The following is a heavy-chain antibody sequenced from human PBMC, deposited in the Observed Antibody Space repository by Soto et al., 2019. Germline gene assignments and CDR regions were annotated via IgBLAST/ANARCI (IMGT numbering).Heavy chain of an antibody. CDR2: LSDSGGSI. CDR1: GFTFSSHA. Sequence: GGSLRLSCTASGFTFSSHAMTWVRQAPGKGLEWVSGLSDSGGSIYYADSVKGRFTISRDNAKNTLYLQMNSLRAEDTAVYYCARDKYDSSGYYYYGMDVWGQGTTVTVSS. D-gene: IGHD3-22*01. J-gene: IGHJ6*02. V-gene: IGHV3-23*01. CDR3: ARDKYDSSGYYYYGMDV.